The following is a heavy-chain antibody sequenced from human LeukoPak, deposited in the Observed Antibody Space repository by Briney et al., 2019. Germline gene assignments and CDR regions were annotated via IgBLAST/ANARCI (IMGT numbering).Heavy chain of an antibody. V-gene: IGHV4-39*02. CDR3: ARGGSTVVTPLQH. D-gene: IGHD4-23*01. CDR2: IYYSGSP. Sequence: PSETLSLTCTVSGGSISSSSYYWGWIRQPPGKGLEWIGSIYYSGSPYNNPSLKSRVTISVDTSKNHFSLRLSSVTASDTAVYYCARGGSTVVTPLQHWGQGTLVTVSS. CDR1: GGSISSSSYY. J-gene: IGHJ4*02.